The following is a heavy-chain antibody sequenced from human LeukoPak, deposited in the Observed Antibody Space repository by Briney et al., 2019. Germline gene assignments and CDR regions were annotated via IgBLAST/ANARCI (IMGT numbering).Heavy chain of an antibody. CDR2: ISWNSGSI. J-gene: IGHJ4*02. CDR1: GFTFDDYA. CDR3: AKGGHYYDSSGYYFDY. V-gene: IGHV3-9*03. Sequence: GGSLRLSCAASGFTFDDYAMHWVRQAPGKGLEWVSGISWNSGSIGYADSVKGRFTISRDNAKNSLYLQMNSLRAEDMALYYCAKGGHYYDSSGYYFDYWGQGTLVTVSS. D-gene: IGHD3-22*01.